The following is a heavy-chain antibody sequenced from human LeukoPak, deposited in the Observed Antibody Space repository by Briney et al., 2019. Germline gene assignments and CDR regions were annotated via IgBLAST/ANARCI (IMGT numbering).Heavy chain of an antibody. V-gene: IGHV4-34*01. CDR3: ARYAPEYGNWFDP. CDR1: GGSFSGYY. D-gene: IGHD2-2*01. J-gene: IGHJ5*02. CDR2: INHSGST. Sequence: SETLSLTCAVYGGSFSGYYWSWIRQPPGKGLEWIGEINHSGSTNYNPSLKSRVTISVDTSKNQFSLKLSSVTAADTAVYYCARYAPEYGNWFDPWGQGTLVTVSS.